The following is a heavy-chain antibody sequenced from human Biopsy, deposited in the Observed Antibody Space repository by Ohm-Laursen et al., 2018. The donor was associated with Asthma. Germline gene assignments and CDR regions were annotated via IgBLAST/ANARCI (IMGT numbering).Heavy chain of an antibody. Sequence: ETLSLTCTVSNGSISSNFYYWGWIRQPPGKGLEWVGSIHKNGIGYYKSSLKSRLTISVDTSKNQFSLKVTSVTAADTAVYYCARQKLAAAEGPFDLWGQGTMVTVSS. D-gene: IGHD6-13*01. CDR3: ARQKLAAAEGPFDL. J-gene: IGHJ3*01. CDR1: NGSISSNFYY. CDR2: IHKNGIG. V-gene: IGHV4-39*01.